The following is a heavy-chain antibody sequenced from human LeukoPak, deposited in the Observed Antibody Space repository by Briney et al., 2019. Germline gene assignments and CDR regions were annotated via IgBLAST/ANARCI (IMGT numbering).Heavy chain of an antibody. V-gene: IGHV1-18*01. Sequence: ASVKVSCKASGYTFTSYGISWVRQAPGQGLEWMGWISAYNGNTNYAQKLQGRDTMTTDTSTSTAYMELRSLRSDDTAVYYCARHDGLGYCSSTSCYGVGAFDIWGQGTMVTVSS. D-gene: IGHD2-2*01. CDR1: GYTFTSYG. J-gene: IGHJ3*02. CDR3: ARHDGLGYCSSTSCYGVGAFDI. CDR2: ISAYNGNT.